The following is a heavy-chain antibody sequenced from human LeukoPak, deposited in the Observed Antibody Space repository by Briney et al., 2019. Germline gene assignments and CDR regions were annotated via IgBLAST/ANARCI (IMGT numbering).Heavy chain of an antibody. V-gene: IGHV3-7*04. Sequence: GGSLRLSCAASGFTFSTYWMSWVRQAPGKGLEWVANIKQDESEKYYGDSVKGRFTISRDNAKNSLYLQMNSLRDEDTAVYYCAGEPAAADDAFDIWGQGTMVTVSS. J-gene: IGHJ3*02. CDR2: IKQDESEK. CDR3: AGEPAAADDAFDI. CDR1: GFTFSTYW. D-gene: IGHD6-13*01.